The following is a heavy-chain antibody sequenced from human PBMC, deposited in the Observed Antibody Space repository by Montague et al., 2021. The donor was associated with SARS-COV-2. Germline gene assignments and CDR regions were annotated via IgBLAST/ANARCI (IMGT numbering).Heavy chain of an antibody. CDR1: GEYVSAFY. J-gene: IGHJ5*01. Sequence: SETLSLTCSVSGEYVSAFYWNWLRQSPGKGLEWIGRINHSGSSNFNPSLKRRLSMSIDTSKNQFSLTLRSVTAADTAIYFCARDPRGGTGYLDSWGQGILVAVSS. CDR3: ARDPRGGTGYLDS. D-gene: IGHD6-25*01. CDR2: INHSGSS. V-gene: IGHV4-59*02.